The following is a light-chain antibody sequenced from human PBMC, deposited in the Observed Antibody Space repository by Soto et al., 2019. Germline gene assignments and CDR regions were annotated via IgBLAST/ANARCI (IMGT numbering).Light chain of an antibody. J-gene: IGKJ4*01. CDR3: XXXSNWPRT. Sequence: EIVLTQSPATLSLSPGERATLSCRASQSVSSYLAWYQQKPGQAPRLLIYDASNRATGIPARFSGSGSGTDFTLTISSLEPEXXXXXXXXXXSNWPRTFGGGTKVEIK. CDR1: QSVSSY. V-gene: IGKV3-11*01. CDR2: DAS.